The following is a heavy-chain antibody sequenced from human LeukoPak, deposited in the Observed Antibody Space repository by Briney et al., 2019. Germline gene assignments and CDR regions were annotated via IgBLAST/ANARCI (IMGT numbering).Heavy chain of an antibody. Sequence: AGGSLRLSCAASGFTFSRYTINWVRQAPGKGLEWVSYISSSGSTIYYADSVKGRFTISRDNAKNSLYLQMNSLRAEDTAVYYCAELGITMIGGVWGKGTTVTISS. CDR1: GFTFSRYT. J-gene: IGHJ6*04. D-gene: IGHD3-10*02. CDR3: AELGITMIGGV. CDR2: ISSSGSTI. V-gene: IGHV3-48*04.